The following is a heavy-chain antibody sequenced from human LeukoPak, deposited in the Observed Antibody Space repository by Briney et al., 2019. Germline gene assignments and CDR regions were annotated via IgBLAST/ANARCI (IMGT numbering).Heavy chain of an antibody. Sequence: GGTLRLSCAATGFTVSGSAMHRVRQAYGKELEWVGHIRSKPNSYATSYAASVNGRFALSRDDSKNTAYLQMNSLKTEDTAVYYCTRYNVGFESWGQGTLVTVSS. CDR3: TRYNVGFES. CDR2: IRSKPNSYAT. CDR1: GFTVSGSA. V-gene: IGHV3-73*01. D-gene: IGHD1-1*01. J-gene: IGHJ4*02.